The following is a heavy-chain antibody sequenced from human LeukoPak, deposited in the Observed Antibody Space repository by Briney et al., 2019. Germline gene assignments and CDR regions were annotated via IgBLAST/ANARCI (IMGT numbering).Heavy chain of an antibody. J-gene: IGHJ6*03. Sequence: SETLSLTCTVSGYSISSGYYWGWIRQPPGKGLEWIGSIYHSGSTYCNPSLKSRVTISVDTSKNQFSLRLSSVTAADTAVYYCARSGDYDSSGYCWENYYYYYMDVWGKGTTVTVSS. CDR1: GYSISSGYY. D-gene: IGHD3-22*01. CDR3: ARSGDYDSSGYCWENYYYYYMDV. V-gene: IGHV4-38-2*02. CDR2: IYHSGST.